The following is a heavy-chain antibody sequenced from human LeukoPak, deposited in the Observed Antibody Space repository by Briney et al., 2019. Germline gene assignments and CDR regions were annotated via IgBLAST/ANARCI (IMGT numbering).Heavy chain of an antibody. D-gene: IGHD1-1*01. Sequence: ASVKVSCKASGYTFTGYYMHWVRQAPGQGLEWMGWINPKSGGTNYAQKFQGRVIMTGDTSINTAYLELSRLRSDDTAVYYCARDPSRCLNPNCRYYYHPDVWGEGTTVTVSS. CDR3: ARDPSRCLNPNCRYYYHPDV. CDR1: GYTFTGYY. V-gene: IGHV1-2*02. J-gene: IGHJ6*03. CDR2: INPKSGGT.